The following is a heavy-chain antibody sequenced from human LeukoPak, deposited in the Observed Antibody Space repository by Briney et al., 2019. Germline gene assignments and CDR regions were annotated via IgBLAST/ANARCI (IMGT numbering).Heavy chain of an antibody. Sequence: PGGSLRLSCAASGFTFSTYAMSWVRQAPGKGLEGIAPITGSGGYTYYADSVKGRFTISRDNSNNTLFLQTNSLRAEDTAIYYCANGPGTNRPEYCNDTACYDFWFYWGQGALVTVSS. V-gene: IGHV3-23*01. J-gene: IGHJ4*02. D-gene: IGHD2/OR15-2a*01. CDR2: ITGSGGYT. CDR1: GFTFSTYA. CDR3: ANGPGTNRPEYCNDTACYDFWFY.